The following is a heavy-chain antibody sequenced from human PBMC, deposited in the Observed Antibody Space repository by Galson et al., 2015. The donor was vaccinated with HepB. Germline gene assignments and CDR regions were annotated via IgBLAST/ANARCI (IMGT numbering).Heavy chain of an antibody. CDR2: ISYDGSNK. CDR3: ARGDYEVY. Sequence: LRLSCAASGFTFRSYAMHWVRQAPGKGLEWVAVISYDGSNKYYADSVKGRFTISRDNSKNTLYLQMNSLRAEDTAVYYCARGDYEVYWGQGTLVTVSS. V-gene: IGHV3-30*04. CDR1: GFTFRSYA. J-gene: IGHJ4*02. D-gene: IGHD4-17*01.